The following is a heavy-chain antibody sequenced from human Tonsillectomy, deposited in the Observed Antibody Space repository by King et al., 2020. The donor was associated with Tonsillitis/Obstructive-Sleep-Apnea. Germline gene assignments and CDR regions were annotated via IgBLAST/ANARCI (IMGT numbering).Heavy chain of an antibody. CDR1: GGTFNTYS. J-gene: IGHJ4*02. D-gene: IGHD3-22*01. V-gene: IGHV1-69*09. CDR2: FTLILDMA. CDR3: ATGVFDYYDISGPGH. Sequence: LQLVQSGPDVKKPGSSVKVSCKASGGTFNTYSFNWVRQAPGQGLEWVGKFTLILDMADYAERFQGRVTITADKSTTTAYMELSGLRSDDTAVYYCATGVFDYYDISGPGHWGQGSLVIVSS.